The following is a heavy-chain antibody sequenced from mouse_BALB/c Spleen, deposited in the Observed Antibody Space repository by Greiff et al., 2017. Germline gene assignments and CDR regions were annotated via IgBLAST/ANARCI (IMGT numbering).Heavy chain of an antibody. Sequence: QVQLQQSGAELAKPGASVKMSCKASGYTFTSYWMHWVKQRPGQGLEWIGYINPSTGYTEYNQKFKDKATLTADKSSSTAYMQLSSLTSEDSAVYYCARTTTVVDYYAMDYWVQGTSVTVSS. D-gene: IGHD1-1*01. CDR1: GYTFTSYW. V-gene: IGHV1-7*01. CDR3: ARTTTVVDYYAMDY. CDR2: INPSTGYT. J-gene: IGHJ4*01.